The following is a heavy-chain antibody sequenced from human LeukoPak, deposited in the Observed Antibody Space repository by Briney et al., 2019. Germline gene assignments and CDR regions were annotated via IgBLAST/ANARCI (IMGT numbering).Heavy chain of an antibody. D-gene: IGHD1-26*01. CDR1: GGSISSYF. J-gene: IGHJ3*02. Sequence: PSETLSLTCTVSGGSISSYFWSWIRQPPGKGLEWIGYIYYSGSTNYNPSLRSRVTISLDTSNNQFFLNLSSVTAADTAFYYCARGSNSGTYYTVFDIWGPGTMVTVSS. V-gene: IGHV4-59*08. CDR2: IYYSGST. CDR3: ARGSNSGTYYTVFDI.